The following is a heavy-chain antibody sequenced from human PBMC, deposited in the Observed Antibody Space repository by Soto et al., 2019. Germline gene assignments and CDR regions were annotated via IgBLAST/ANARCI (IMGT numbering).Heavy chain of an antibody. D-gene: IGHD2-8*01. CDR2: IYWDDEK. Sequence: QITLKESGPTLVKPTQTLTLTCTVSGFSLSSSGVTVGWIRQPPGKALEWLALIYWDDEKRYSTSLKSRVTITKDTSKNQVVLTVANMDPVDTATYYCAHRSILSGIHPFDPWGQGILVTVSS. CDR1: GFSLSSSGVT. V-gene: IGHV2-5*02. CDR3: AHRSILSGIHPFDP. J-gene: IGHJ5*02.